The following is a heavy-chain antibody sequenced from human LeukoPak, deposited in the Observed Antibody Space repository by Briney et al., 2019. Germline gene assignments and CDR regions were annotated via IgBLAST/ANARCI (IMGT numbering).Heavy chain of an antibody. J-gene: IGHJ3*02. D-gene: IGHD3-16*01. CDR3: AKTKIGGVTVDPFDI. Sequence: SGGSLRLSCAASGFTFNNYGMHWVRQAPGKGLEWVALIRYDGSKKYYADYVKGRFTISRDNSKITLYLQMNGMSTEDTAVYYCAKTKIGGVTVDPFDIWGQGTMVTVSS. V-gene: IGHV3-30*02. CDR2: IRYDGSKK. CDR1: GFTFNNYG.